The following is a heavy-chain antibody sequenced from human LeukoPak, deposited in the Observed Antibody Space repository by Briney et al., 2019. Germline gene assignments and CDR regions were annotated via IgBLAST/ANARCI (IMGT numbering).Heavy chain of an antibody. CDR2: INPNSGGT. CDR1: GYTFTGYY. V-gene: IGHV1-2*02. J-gene: IGHJ5*02. CDR3: ARISLVPAAMLEERGWFDP. D-gene: IGHD2-2*01. Sequence: ASVKVSCKASGYTFTGYYMNWVRQAPGQGLELMGWINPNSGGTNYAQKFQGRVTMTRDTSISTAYMELSRLRSDDTAVYYCARISLVPAAMLEERGWFDPWGQGTMVTVSS.